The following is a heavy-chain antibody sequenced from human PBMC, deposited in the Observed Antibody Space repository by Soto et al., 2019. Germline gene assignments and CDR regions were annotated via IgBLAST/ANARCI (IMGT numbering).Heavy chain of an antibody. CDR2: ISYDGSNK. Sequence: QVQLVESGGGVVQPGRSLRLSCAASGFTFSSYAMHWVRQAPGKGLEWVAVISYDGSNKYYADSVKGRFTISRDNSKNTLYLQMNSLRAEDTAVYYCAEVTITMTADDAFDIWGQGTMVTVSS. CDR1: GFTFSSYA. V-gene: IGHV3-30-3*01. D-gene: IGHD3-22*01. CDR3: AEVTITMTADDAFDI. J-gene: IGHJ3*02.